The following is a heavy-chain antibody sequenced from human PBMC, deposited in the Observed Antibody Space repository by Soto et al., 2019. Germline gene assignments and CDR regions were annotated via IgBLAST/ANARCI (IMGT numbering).Heavy chain of an antibody. V-gene: IGHV4-34*01. CDR3: ARGICSSTSCYSVATTFDY. CDR1: VGSFSGYY. D-gene: IGHD2-2*01. J-gene: IGHJ4*02. CDR2: INHSGST. Sequence: SETLSLTCAVYVGSFSGYYWSWIRQPPGKGLEWIGEINHSGSTNYNPSLKSRVTISVDTSKNQFSLKLSSVTAADTAVYYCARGICSSTSCYSVATTFDYWGQGTLVTVSS.